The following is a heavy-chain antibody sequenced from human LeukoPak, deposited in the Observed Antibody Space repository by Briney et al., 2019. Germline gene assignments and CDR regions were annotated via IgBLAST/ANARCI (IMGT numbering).Heavy chain of an antibody. CDR1: GFTFSSYG. J-gene: IGHJ4*02. V-gene: IGHV3-30*03. D-gene: IGHD5-18*01. Sequence: GGSLRLSCAASGFTFSSYGMHWVRQAPGKGLEWVAVISYDGSNKYYADSVKGRFTISRDNSKNTLYLQMNSLRAEDTAVYYCARDISLWAADYYFDYWGQGTLVTVSS. CDR2: ISYDGSNK. CDR3: ARDISLWAADYYFDY.